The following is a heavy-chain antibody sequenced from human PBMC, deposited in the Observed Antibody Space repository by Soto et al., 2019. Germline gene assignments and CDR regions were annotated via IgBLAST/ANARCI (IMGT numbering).Heavy chain of an antibody. CDR1: AFTFNNFP. Sequence: GGSLRLSCVASAFTFNNFPMHWVRQAPGKGLQWLASITATSTYKYYADLVKGRFSISRDNAKNSLYLELTNLRSENTAVYYCAREKCSSTSCNHGMDVWGLGTTVTVSS. D-gene: IGHD2-2*01. CDR3: AREKCSSTSCNHGMDV. V-gene: IGHV3-21*01. CDR2: ITATSTYK. J-gene: IGHJ6*02.